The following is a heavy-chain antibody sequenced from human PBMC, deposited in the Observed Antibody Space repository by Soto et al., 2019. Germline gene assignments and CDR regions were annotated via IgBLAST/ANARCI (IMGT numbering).Heavy chain of an antibody. CDR1: GGSMRNYF. CDR2: IHYSGATSFFP. D-gene: IGHD6-13*01. CDR3: AAGEASSRNLAPYYLDF. J-gene: IGHJ4*02. Sequence: ETLSLTCTVSGGSMRNYFWTWIRQPPGKGLEWIGYIHYSGATSFFPSYNPSLRGRVTISEDTSKNQFSLKLLSVTTADTAVYFCAAGEASSRNLAPYYLDFWGQGTLVTVSS. V-gene: IGHV4-59*01.